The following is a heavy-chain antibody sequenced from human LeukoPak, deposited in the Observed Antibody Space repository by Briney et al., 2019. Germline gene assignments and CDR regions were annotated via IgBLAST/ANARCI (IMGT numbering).Heavy chain of an antibody. CDR1: GFTFSSYA. D-gene: IGHD3-22*01. Sequence: PGGSLRLSCAASGFTFSSYAMHWVRQAPGKGLEWVAVISYDGSNKYYADSVKGRFTISRDNSKNTLYLQMNSLRAEDTAVYYCARDESDSSGYYAYWGQGTLVTVSS. CDR3: ARDESDSSGYYAY. V-gene: IGHV3-30*01. CDR2: ISYDGSNK. J-gene: IGHJ4*02.